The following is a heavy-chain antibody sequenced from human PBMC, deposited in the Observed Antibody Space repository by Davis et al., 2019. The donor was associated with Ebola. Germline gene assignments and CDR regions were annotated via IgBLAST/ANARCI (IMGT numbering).Heavy chain of an antibody. Sequence: PSESLSLTCTVSGGSISSSSYYWGWIRQPPGKGLEWIGSIYYSGSTYYNPSLKSRVAISVDTSKNQFSLKLGSVTAADTAVYYCARGISSSWYFDYYYYYMDVWGKGTTVTVSS. V-gene: IGHV4-39*07. J-gene: IGHJ6*03. CDR3: ARGISSSWYFDYYYYYMDV. D-gene: IGHD6-13*01. CDR2: IYYSGST. CDR1: GGSISSSSYY.